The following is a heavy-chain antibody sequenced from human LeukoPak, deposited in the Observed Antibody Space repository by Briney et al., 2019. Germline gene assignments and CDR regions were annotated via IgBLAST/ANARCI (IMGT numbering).Heavy chain of an antibody. Sequence: GGSLRLSCAASGFTFSDYYMSWIRQAPGKGLEWVSVIYSGGSTYYADSVKGRFTISRDNSKNTLYLQMNSLRAEDTAVYYCAKAVAGSQRGLFDYWGQGTLVTVSS. CDR1: GFTFSDYY. V-gene: IGHV3-53*01. CDR2: IYSGGST. J-gene: IGHJ4*02. CDR3: AKAVAGSQRGLFDY. D-gene: IGHD6-19*01.